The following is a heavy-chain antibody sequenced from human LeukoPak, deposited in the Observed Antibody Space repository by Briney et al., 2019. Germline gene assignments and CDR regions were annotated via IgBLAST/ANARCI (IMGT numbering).Heavy chain of an antibody. V-gene: IGHV3-7*01. CDR2: MNQDGSEI. D-gene: IGHD1-14*01. CDR3: ARDTPRTDAFDI. Sequence: GGSLRLSCVGSGFTFSRYWLNWVRQAPGKGLEWVANMNQDGSEIYYLDSVKGRFTISRDNAKNSVYLQMNSLRAEDTAVYYCARDTPRTDAFDIWGQGTMVTVSS. CDR1: GFTFSRYW. J-gene: IGHJ3*02.